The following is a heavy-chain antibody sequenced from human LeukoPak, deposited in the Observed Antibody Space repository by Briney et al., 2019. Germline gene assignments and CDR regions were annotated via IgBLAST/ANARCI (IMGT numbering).Heavy chain of an antibody. CDR1: GFTFSSYW. J-gene: IGHJ6*03. V-gene: IGHV3-7*01. D-gene: IGHD6-13*01. CDR3: ARDFYSSSWHPVMDV. CDR2: IKQDGSEK. Sequence: PGGSLRLSCAASGFTFSSYWMSWVRQAPGKGLEWVANIKQDGSEKYYVDSVKGRFTISRDNAKNSLYLQMNSLRAEDTAVYYCARDFYSSSWHPVMDVWGKGTTVTVSS.